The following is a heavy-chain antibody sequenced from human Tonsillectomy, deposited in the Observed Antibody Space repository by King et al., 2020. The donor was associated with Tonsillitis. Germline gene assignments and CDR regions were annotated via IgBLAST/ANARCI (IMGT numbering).Heavy chain of an antibody. V-gene: IGHV1-2*02. Sequence: QFQLVQSGAEVKKPGASVKVSCKASGYTFTGYHMHWVRQARGQGIEWMGWISPNSGGTNYVQMFQGRGTMTRDTSITTAYMELSGLRSDDTAVYYCAKIGTAYGAFDIWGQGTMVTVSS. D-gene: IGHD3-10*01. CDR3: AKIGTAYGAFDI. CDR1: GYTFTGYH. J-gene: IGHJ3*02. CDR2: ISPNSGGT.